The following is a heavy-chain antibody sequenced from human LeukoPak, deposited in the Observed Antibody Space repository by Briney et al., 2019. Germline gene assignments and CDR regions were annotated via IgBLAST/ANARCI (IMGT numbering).Heavy chain of an antibody. CDR3: AGAAAPLEAFDY. V-gene: IGHV1-2*02. J-gene: IGHJ4*01. Sequence: ASVKVSCTASGYTFTVYYMRWVRQAPGQGLEWMGWINPNSGGTNYAQKFQGRVTMTRDTSISTAYMELSRLRSDDTAVYYCAGAAAPLEAFDYWGQGILVTVSS. CDR2: INPNSGGT. CDR1: GYTFTVYY.